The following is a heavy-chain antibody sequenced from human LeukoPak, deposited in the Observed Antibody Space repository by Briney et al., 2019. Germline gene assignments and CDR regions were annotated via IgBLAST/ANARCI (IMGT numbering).Heavy chain of an antibody. CDR3: AKDLRSRIAAAGAPDY. D-gene: IGHD6-13*01. Sequence: GGSLRLSCAASGFTFSSYAMHWVRQAPGKGLECVAFIRYDGGNQYYTDSVKGRFTISRDNSKNTIYLQMNSLRAEDTPVYYCAKDLRSRIAAAGAPDYWGQGTLVTVSS. CDR1: GFTFSSYA. CDR2: IRYDGGNQ. V-gene: IGHV3-30*02. J-gene: IGHJ4*02.